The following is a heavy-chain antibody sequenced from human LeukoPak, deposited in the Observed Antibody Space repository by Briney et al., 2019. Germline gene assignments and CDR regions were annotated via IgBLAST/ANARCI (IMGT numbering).Heavy chain of an antibody. CDR3: ARGHQGAVTSHLFY. CDR1: GYTFTSYG. J-gene: IGHJ4*02. Sequence: GASVKLSCKASGYTFTSYGITWVREAPGQGLEWLGWNITYNGNTNHAKKVQGRVTMTTDTSTTTAYMELRSLRSDDTAVYYCARGHQGAVTSHLFYCGEGTLFTVSS. D-gene: IGHD4-17*01. CDR2: NITYNGNT. V-gene: IGHV1-18*01.